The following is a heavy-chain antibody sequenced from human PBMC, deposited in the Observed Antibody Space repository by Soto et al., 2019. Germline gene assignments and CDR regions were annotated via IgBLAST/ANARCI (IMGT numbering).Heavy chain of an antibody. CDR2: IYYSGST. V-gene: IGHV4-31*03. J-gene: IGHJ5*02. CDR3: ARDLRTRDSSGYSNNWFDP. CDR1: GGSISIGGYY. D-gene: IGHD3-22*01. Sequence: PSETLSLTCTVSGGSISIGGYYLSWIRQHPGKGLEWIGYIYYSGSTYYNPSLKSRVTISVDTSKNQFSLKLSSVTAADTAVHYCARDLRTRDSSGYSNNWFDPWCQGILVTVSS.